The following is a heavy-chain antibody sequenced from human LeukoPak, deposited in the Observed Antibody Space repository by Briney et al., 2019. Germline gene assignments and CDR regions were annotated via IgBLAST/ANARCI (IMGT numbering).Heavy chain of an antibody. V-gene: IGHV4-59*08. CDR3: ARLDYGGNPASSYFDY. CDR2: IFYTGSA. Sequence: SETLSLTCTVSGGSISGYYWNWIRQSPGKGLEWIGYIFYTGSADYNPSLKSRVTISVDTSKNQFSLKLSSVTAADTAVYYCARLDYGGNPASSYFDYWGQGTLVTVSS. J-gene: IGHJ4*02. D-gene: IGHD4-23*01. CDR1: GGSISGYY.